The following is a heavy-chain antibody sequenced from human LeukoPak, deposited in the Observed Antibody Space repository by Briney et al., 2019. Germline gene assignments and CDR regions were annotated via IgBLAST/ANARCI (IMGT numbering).Heavy chain of an antibody. CDR2: IKQDATEK. Sequence: GGSLGLSCAASGFTFSSFWMSWVRQAPGKGLEWVASIKQDATEKFYVDSVKGRFTISRDNAKTSVYLEMNSLRVEDTAVYYCARGNIPGAGRFDPWGQGTLVTVSS. D-gene: IGHD6-13*01. CDR3: ARGNIPGAGRFDP. CDR1: GFTFSSFW. V-gene: IGHV3-7*01. J-gene: IGHJ5*02.